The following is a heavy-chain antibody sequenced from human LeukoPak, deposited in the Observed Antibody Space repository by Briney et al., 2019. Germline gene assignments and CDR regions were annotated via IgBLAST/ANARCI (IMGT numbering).Heavy chain of an antibody. D-gene: IGHD6-6*01. V-gene: IGHV3-7*04. CDR1: GFTFSSYW. CDR3: ARDRRPSNYGGLDV. J-gene: IGHJ6*02. Sequence: GGSLRLSCAASGFTFSSYWMSWVRQAPGRELQWVANINLDESGKYYLDSVKGRFTISRDNAKNSLYLQLNSLGVEDTAVYYCARDRRPSNYGGLDVWGQGTTVTVS. CDR2: INLDESGK.